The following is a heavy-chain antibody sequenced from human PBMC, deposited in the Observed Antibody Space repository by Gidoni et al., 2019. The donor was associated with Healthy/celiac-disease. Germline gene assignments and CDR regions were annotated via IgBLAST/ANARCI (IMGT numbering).Heavy chain of an antibody. V-gene: IGHV1-69*01. CDR1: VGPFSSYA. Sequence: QVQLVQSGAEVKKPGSSVKVSCKASVGPFSSYAISWVRMAPGQGLEWMGGIIPIFGTENDAQKVQGRVTITADESTSTAYMELSSLRSEDTAVYYCASTRPTYYEGGGGIQAFDIWGQGTMVTVSS. D-gene: IGHD3-22*01. CDR2: IIPIFGTE. J-gene: IGHJ3*02. CDR3: ASTRPTYYEGGGGIQAFDI.